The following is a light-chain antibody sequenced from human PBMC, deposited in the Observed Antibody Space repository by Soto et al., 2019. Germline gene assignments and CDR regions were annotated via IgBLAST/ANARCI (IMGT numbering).Light chain of an antibody. Sequence: DFQMTQSPSSLSASVGDSLTLTCRASQTVTSYLNWYQQKPGKAPKLLIYAAPTLQSGVPSRFSGSGSGTEFTLTIISLQPEDFATYYCQQSYRFPKTFGRGTKVDIK. CDR1: QTVTSY. J-gene: IGKJ1*01. V-gene: IGKV1-39*01. CDR2: AAP. CDR3: QQSYRFPKT.